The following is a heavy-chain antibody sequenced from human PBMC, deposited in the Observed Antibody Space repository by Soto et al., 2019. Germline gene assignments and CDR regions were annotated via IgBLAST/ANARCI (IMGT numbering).Heavy chain of an antibody. D-gene: IGHD2-15*01. V-gene: IGHV3-23*01. Sequence: EVQLLESGGGLVQPGGSLRLSCAASGFTFSSYAMSWVRQAPGKGREWVSAISGSGGSTYYADSVKGRFTISRDNSKNTLYLQLNSLRAEYTAVYYCANRYCSGGSCFWGQGNLVTVSS. CDR1: GFTFSSYA. CDR3: ANRYCSGGSCF. J-gene: IGHJ4*02. CDR2: ISGSGGST.